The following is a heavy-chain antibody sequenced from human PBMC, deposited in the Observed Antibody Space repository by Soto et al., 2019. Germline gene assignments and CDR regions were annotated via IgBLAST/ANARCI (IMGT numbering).Heavy chain of an antibody. Sequence: EVQLLESGGGLVQPGGSLRLSCAASGFTFSSYAMSWVRQAPGKGLEWVSAISGSGGSTYYADSVKGRFTISRDNSKNTLYLHMNSLRAEDTAVYYCAKAVCPGYVAAAHYWGQGTLVTVSS. CDR2: ISGSGGST. D-gene: IGHD6-13*01. CDR1: GFTFSSYA. J-gene: IGHJ4*02. V-gene: IGHV3-23*01. CDR3: AKAVCPGYVAAAHY.